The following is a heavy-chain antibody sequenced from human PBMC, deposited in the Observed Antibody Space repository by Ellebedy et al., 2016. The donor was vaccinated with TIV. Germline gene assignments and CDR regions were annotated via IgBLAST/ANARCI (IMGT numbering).Heavy chain of an antibody. CDR2: ITASGSR. V-gene: IGHV3-23*01. D-gene: IGHD1-7*01. Sequence: GESLKISCAASGFTFSDNAMTWVRQAPGKGLEWVSAITASGSRHYADSVKGRFTISRDNSKITLYLQMNSPRVEDTAVYYCAKEPKLRAGPWYFDLWGRGTLVTVSS. CDR1: GFTFSDNA. J-gene: IGHJ2*01. CDR3: AKEPKLRAGPWYFDL.